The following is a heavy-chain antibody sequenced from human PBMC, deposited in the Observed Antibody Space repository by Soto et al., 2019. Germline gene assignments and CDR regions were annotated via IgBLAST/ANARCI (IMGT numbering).Heavy chain of an antibody. CDR3: ARDPRHYLAIVVDSPRLVRVDYYYGMDV. Sequence: ASVKVSCKASGYTFTSYGISWVRQAPGQGLEWMGWISAYNGNTNYAQKLQGRVTMTTDTSTSTAYMELRSLRSDDTAVYYCARDPRHYLAIVVDSPRLVRVDYYYGMDVWGQGTTVTVSS. V-gene: IGHV1-18*01. CDR2: ISAYNGNT. J-gene: IGHJ6*02. CDR1: GYTFTSYG. D-gene: IGHD3-22*01.